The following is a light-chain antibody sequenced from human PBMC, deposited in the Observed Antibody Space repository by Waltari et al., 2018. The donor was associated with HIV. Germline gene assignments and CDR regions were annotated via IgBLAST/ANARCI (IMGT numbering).Light chain of an antibody. J-gene: IGLJ1*01. Sequence: QSALTQPASVSGSPGPSLTISCTGTSSDVASYNYVSWYQLHPGKAPKLMIYEVSNRPSGVSNRFSGSKSGNTASLTISGLQAEDEADYYCSSYTSSSTLLVFGTGTKVTVL. CDR1: SSDVASYNY. V-gene: IGLV2-14*01. CDR2: EVS. CDR3: SSYTSSSTLLV.